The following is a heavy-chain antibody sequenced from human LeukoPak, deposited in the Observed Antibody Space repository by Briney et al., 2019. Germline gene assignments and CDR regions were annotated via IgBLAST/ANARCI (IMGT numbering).Heavy chain of an antibody. D-gene: IGHD3-22*01. CDR3: AKHDSSSYY. V-gene: IGHV3-30*02. CDR1: GFIFSTYG. Sequence: GGSLRLSCAESGFIFSTYGMHWVRAALGKRLEWGAFLRSDGSDKYYADSVKGRFTISRDNSKNTLYLQMTSLRAEDTAVYYCAKHDSSSYYWGQGTLVTVSS. CDR2: LRSDGSDK. J-gene: IGHJ4*02.